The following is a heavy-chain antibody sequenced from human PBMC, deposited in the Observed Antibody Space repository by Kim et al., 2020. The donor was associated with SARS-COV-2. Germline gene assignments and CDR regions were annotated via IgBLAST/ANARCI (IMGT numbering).Heavy chain of an antibody. J-gene: IGHJ6*02. D-gene: IGHD3-10*01. CDR1: GGTFSSYA. Sequence: SVKVSCKASGGTFSSYAISWVRQAPGQGLEWMGGIIPIFGTANYAQKFQGRVTITADESTSTAYMELSSLRSEDTAVYYCATRGRTMVRDNYYYGMDVWGQGTTVTVSS. CDR3: ATRGRTMVRDNYYYGMDV. V-gene: IGHV1-69*13. CDR2: IIPIFGTA.